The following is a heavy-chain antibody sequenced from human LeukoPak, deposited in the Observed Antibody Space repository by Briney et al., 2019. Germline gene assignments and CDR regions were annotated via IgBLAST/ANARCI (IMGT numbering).Heavy chain of an antibody. J-gene: IGHJ4*02. CDR3: TTGSGGTSHFDY. Sequence: GGSLRLSCAASGFTFSNAWMSWVRQAPGKGLERVGRIKSKTDGGTTDYAAPVKGRFTISRDDSENTLYLQMNSLKTEDTAVYYCTTGSGGTSHFDYWGQGTLVTVSS. D-gene: IGHD2-15*01. V-gene: IGHV3-15*05. CDR2: IKSKTDGGTT. CDR1: GFTFSNAW.